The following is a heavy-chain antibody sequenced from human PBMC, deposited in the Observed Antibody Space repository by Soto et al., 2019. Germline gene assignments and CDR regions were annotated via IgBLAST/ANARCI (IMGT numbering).Heavy chain of an antibody. CDR2: ISYDRHTI. D-gene: IGHD1-26*01. CDR1: GFAFRSYG. CDR3: AKGGATAAVLTF. J-gene: IGHJ4*02. Sequence: QIQLVESGGGVVQPGRSLRLSCAASGFAFRSYGMHWVRQVPGRGLDWMSVISYDRHTIPYAGSVRGRFTVSRGNSKTTVYRHKKSLRPEGAAIYYCAKGGATAAVLTFWGQGTLVTVSP. V-gene: IGHV3-30*05.